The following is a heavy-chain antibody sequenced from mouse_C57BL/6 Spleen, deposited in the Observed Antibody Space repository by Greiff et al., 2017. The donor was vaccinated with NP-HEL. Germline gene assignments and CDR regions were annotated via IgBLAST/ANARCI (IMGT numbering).Heavy chain of an antibody. CDR3: ARDYYGSSYGYYLDY. J-gene: IGHJ2*01. CDR2: ISYDGSN. Sequence: EVQLMESGPGLVKPSQSLSLTCSVTGYSITSGYYWNWIRQFPGNKLEWMGYISYDGSNNYNPSLKNRISITRDTSKNQFFLKLNSVTTEDTATYYCARDYYGSSYGYYLDYWGQGTTLTVSS. D-gene: IGHD1-1*01. CDR1: GYSITSGYY. V-gene: IGHV3-6*01.